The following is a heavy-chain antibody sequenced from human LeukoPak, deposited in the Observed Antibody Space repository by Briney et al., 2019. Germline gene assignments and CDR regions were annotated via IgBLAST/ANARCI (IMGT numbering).Heavy chain of an antibody. CDR1: GGTFSSYA. J-gene: IGHJ4*02. V-gene: IGHV1-69*05. D-gene: IGHD3-22*01. CDR2: IIPIFGTA. CDR3: ARSNTQYYYDSSGYYGSDY. Sequence: SVKVSCKASGGTFSSYAISWVRQAPGQGLEWMGGIIPIFGTANYAQKFQGRVTITTDESTSTAYMELSSLISEDTAVYYCARSNTQYYYDSSGYYGSDYWGQGTLVTVSS.